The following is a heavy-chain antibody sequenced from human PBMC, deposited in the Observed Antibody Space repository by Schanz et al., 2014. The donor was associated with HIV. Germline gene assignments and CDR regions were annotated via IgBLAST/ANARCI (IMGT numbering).Heavy chain of an antibody. Sequence: QVQLVQSGAEVKKPGASVKVSCKVSGYTLIELSIHWVRQGPGKGLEWMGGFDPEDEKTVYAQRFKGRLTMTADTSSDTASMELSSLTSEDPAIYYCATDYDTSGVDPAIFGHWGQGTLVTVSS. CDR3: ATDYDTSGVDPAIFGH. D-gene: IGHD3-22*01. V-gene: IGHV1-24*01. CDR2: FDPEDEKT. J-gene: IGHJ4*02. CDR1: GYTLIELS.